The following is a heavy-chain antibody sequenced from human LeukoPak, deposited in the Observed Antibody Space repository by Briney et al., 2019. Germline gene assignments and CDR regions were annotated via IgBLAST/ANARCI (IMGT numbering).Heavy chain of an antibody. CDR2: IKQDGSEK. Sequence: GGSLRLSCAASGFTFSSNWMSWVRQAPRKVLEWVAKIKQDGSEKEYVDSVKGQFTISRDNAKNSLYLQMNSLRADDTAVYYWARDQANDAFDIWGQGKMVTVSS. CDR1: GFTFSSNW. V-gene: IGHV3-7*01. CDR3: ARDQANDAFDI. D-gene: IGHD4/OR15-4a*01. J-gene: IGHJ3*02.